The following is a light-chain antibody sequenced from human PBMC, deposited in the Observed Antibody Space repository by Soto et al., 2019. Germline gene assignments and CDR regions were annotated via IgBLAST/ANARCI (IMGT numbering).Light chain of an antibody. Sequence: QPVLTQPPSVSGAPGQRVTISCTGSSSNIGAGYGVHWYQQLPGTAPQLLIYANTNRPSGVPDRFSGSKSGTSASLAITGLQAEDEADYYCQSYDSSLSGWVFGGGTKLTVL. CDR1: SSNIGAGYG. CDR2: ANT. V-gene: IGLV1-40*01. J-gene: IGLJ3*02. CDR3: QSYDSSLSGWV.